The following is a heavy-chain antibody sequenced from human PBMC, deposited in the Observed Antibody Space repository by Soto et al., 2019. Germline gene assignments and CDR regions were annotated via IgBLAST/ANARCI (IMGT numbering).Heavy chain of an antibody. D-gene: IGHD5-18*01. J-gene: IGHJ4*02. V-gene: IGHV1-69*01. CDR1: GGTFSSYA. CDR3: ARADPSRPGYSYGYGY. CDR2: IIPIFGTA. Sequence: QVQLVQSGAEVKKPGSSVKVSCKASGGTFSSYAISWVRQAPGQGLEWMGGIIPIFGTANYAQKFQGRVTITAEESTSTAYMEVSSLRSEDRAVYYCARADPSRPGYSYGYGYWGQGTLVTVSS.